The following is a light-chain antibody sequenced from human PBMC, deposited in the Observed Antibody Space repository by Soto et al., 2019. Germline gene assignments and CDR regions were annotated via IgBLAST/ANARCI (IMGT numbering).Light chain of an antibody. CDR3: QQYSSWPFT. V-gene: IGKV3-15*01. J-gene: IGKJ3*01. CDR2: GAS. Sequence: EILLTQSPAKLSVFPGDQATLACGASQSVSNNLAWYHQKPGQAPRPLIYGASNRATGVPARFSGSGSGTEFTLTISSLQSEDSAIYYCQQYSSWPFTFGPGTKVAIE. CDR1: QSVSNN.